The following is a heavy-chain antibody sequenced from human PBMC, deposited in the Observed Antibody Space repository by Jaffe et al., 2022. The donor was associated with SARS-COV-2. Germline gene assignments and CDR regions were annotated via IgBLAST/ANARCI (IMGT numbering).Heavy chain of an antibody. J-gene: IGHJ4*02. D-gene: IGHD6-13*01. V-gene: IGHV3-23*04. Sequence: VQLVESGGGLVQPGGSLRLSCVASGFTFSRYAMIWVRQAPGKGLEWVSTIYGGGGTTYYADSVKGRFTISRDDSKNTLYLQMNSLRAEDTAVYSCAKRGYTTSWNFDSWGQGSLVTVSS. CDR2: IYGGGGTT. CDR3: AKRGYTTSWNFDS. CDR1: GFTFSRYA.